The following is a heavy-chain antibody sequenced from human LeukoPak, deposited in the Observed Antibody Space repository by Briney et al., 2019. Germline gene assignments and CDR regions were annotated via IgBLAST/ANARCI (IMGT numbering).Heavy chain of an antibody. Sequence: PGRSLRLPCAASGFTFSSYAMSWVRQAPGKGLEWVSAISGSGGSTYYADSVKGRFTISRDNSKNTLYLQMNSLRAEDTAVYYCAKDLLSGYRLFDYWGQGTLVTVSS. CDR2: ISGSGGST. CDR1: GFTFSSYA. V-gene: IGHV3-23*01. J-gene: IGHJ4*02. CDR3: AKDLLSGYRLFDY. D-gene: IGHD5-12*01.